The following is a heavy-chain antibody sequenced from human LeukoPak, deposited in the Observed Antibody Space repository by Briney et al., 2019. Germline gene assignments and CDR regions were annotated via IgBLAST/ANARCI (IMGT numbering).Heavy chain of an antibody. CDR3: ARSARRESFDY. Sequence: GGPLRLSCAASGFTFSSYAMHWVRQAPGKGLEWVAVISYDGSNKYYADSVKGRFTISRDNSKNTLYLQMNSLRAEDTAVYYCARSARRESFDYWGQGTLVTVSS. V-gene: IGHV3-30-3*01. CDR2: ISYDGSNK. CDR1: GFTFSSYA. D-gene: IGHD1-26*01. J-gene: IGHJ4*02.